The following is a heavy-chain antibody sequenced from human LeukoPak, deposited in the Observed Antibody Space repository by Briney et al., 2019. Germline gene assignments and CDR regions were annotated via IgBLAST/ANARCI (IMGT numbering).Heavy chain of an antibody. Sequence: ASVKVSCXASGYTFTDPYIHWVRQAREQGLEWMGWINPNSGATKYAQKFQGRVTVTRDTSTSTVYMELSGLRADDTAAYYCARVEYCTKGVCINFDLWGQGTLVTVSS. CDR1: GYTFTDPY. V-gene: IGHV1-2*02. J-gene: IGHJ4*02. CDR2: INPNSGAT. CDR3: ARVEYCTKGVCINFDL. D-gene: IGHD2-8*01.